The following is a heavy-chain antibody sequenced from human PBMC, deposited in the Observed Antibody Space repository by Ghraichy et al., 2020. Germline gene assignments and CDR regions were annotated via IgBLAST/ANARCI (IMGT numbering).Heavy chain of an antibody. CDR3: AKDGGVGARYVQN. CDR1: GFTFSSYG. D-gene: IGHD3-16*01. J-gene: IGHJ1*01. V-gene: IGHV3-30*02. CDR2: LRYDGVTK. Sequence: LNISCAASGFTFSSYGLHWVRQAPGKGLEWVTFLRYDGVTKYYADSVKGRFTISRDNYNNKVYLHMKNLRDEDTAVYYCAKDGGVGARYVQNWGQGTLVTVSS.